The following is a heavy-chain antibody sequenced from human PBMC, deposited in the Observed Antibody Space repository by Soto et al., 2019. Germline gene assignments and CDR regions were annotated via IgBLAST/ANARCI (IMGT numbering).Heavy chain of an antibody. Sequence: GRSLGLSCAASEFTFSHYYMSWIRQAPGKGLEWVSYISGTSSYINYAASVRGRFTISRDNAKNSLYLQMDSLKAEDTAVYFCARTERAPSNYFYIGTRYDYLAYTAQRTPVLVSA. J-gene: IGHJ4*02. D-gene: IGHD1-7*01. CDR3: ARTERAPSNYFYIGTRYDYLAY. V-gene: IGHV3-11*03. CDR1: EFTFSHYY. CDR2: ISGTSSYI.